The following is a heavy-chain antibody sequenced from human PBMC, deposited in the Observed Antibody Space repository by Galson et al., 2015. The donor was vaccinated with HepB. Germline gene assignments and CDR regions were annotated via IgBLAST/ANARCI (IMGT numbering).Heavy chain of an antibody. CDR3: ARDLSPVSWYRYFDL. D-gene: IGHD6-13*01. CDR1: GFTFSSYW. CDR2: IKQDGSEK. J-gene: IGHJ2*01. V-gene: IGHV3-7*03. Sequence: SLRLSCAASGFTFSSYWMSWVRQAPGKGLEWVANIKQDGSEKYYVDSVKGRFTISRDNAKNSLYLQMNSLRAEDTAVYYCARDLSPVSWYRYFDLWGRGTLVTVSS.